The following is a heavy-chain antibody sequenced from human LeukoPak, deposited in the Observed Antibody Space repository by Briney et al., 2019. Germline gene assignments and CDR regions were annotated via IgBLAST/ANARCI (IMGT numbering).Heavy chain of an antibody. CDR3: ARVAAYYYVMDV. V-gene: IGHV3-11*04. CDR1: GFTFSDYY. CDR2: ISSSGGTI. D-gene: IGHD6-25*01. Sequence: GGSLRLSCAASGFTFSDYYMSRIRQTPGKGLEWVSYISSSGGTIYNGDSVKGRFTISRDNANNSLYLQMNSLRDEDTAVYYCARVAAYYYVMDVWGQGTTVTVSS. J-gene: IGHJ6*02.